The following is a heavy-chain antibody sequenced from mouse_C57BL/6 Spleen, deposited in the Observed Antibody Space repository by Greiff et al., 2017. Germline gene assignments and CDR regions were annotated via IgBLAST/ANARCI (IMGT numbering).Heavy chain of an antibody. V-gene: IGHV1-69*01. CDR2: LDPSDSYT. J-gene: IGHJ4*01. CDR1: GYTFTSYW. CDR3: ARLDGYYVEFAMDY. Sequence: VQLQQPGAELVMPGASVKLSCKASGYTFTSYWMHWVKQRPGQGLEWIGELDPSDSYTNYNQKFKGKSTLTVDKSSSTAYMQLSSLTSEDSAVYYCARLDGYYVEFAMDYWGQGTSGTVSS. D-gene: IGHD2-3*01.